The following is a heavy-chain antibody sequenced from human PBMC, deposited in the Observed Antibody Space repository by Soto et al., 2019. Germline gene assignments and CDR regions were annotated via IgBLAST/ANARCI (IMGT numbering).Heavy chain of an antibody. J-gene: IGHJ4*02. CDR1: GGSISSPNFY. CDR3: AGEPRLLIWFGELPD. D-gene: IGHD3-10*01. V-gene: IGHV4-31*03. Sequence: SETLSLTCTVSGGSISSPNFYWSWIRQHPGKGLEWIGHIYYNGTTYYNPTLKSRVSISVDTSKNQFSLKLSSVTAADTAVYYCAGEPRLLIWFGELPDWGRGTLVTVSS. CDR2: IYYNGTT.